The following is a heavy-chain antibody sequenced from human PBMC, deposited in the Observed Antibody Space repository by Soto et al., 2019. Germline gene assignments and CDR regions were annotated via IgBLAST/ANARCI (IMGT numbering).Heavy chain of an antibody. CDR1: GGSFSGYY. J-gene: IGHJ6*03. CDR2: INHSGST. V-gene: IGHV4-34*01. CDR3: ASLMTKDPADYYYYYYMDV. Sequence: SLTCAVYGGSFSGYYWSWIRQPPGKGLEWIGEINHSGSTNYNPSLKSRVTISVDTSKNQFSLKLSSVTAADTAVYYCASLMTKDPADYYYYYYMDVWGKGTTVTVSS. D-gene: IGHD4-17*01.